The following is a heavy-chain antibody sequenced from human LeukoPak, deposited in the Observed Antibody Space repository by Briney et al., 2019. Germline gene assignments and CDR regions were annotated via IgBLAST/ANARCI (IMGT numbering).Heavy chain of an antibody. CDR3: AKDLGIVVVAATSFDY. J-gene: IGHJ4*02. Sequence: PGGSLRLSCAASGSTFSSYATSWVRQAPGKGLEWVSGISGSGGSTYYADSVKGRFTISRDNSKNTLYLQMNSLRAEDTAVYYCAKDLGIVVVAATSFDYWGQGTLVTVSS. D-gene: IGHD2-15*01. CDR2: ISGSGGST. CDR1: GSTFSSYA. V-gene: IGHV3-23*01.